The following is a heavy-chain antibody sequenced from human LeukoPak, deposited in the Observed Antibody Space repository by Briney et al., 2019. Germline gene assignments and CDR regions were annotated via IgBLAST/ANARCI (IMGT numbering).Heavy chain of an antibody. V-gene: IGHV4-39*01. CDR2: IYYTGRT. CDR1: GGYISSSSYY. J-gene: IGHJ1*01. CDR3: ARRRYYDSTGYLD. Sequence: SGTLSLICTVSGGYISSSSYYWGWIRQPPGKGLEWIGDIYYTGRTYYNSSLKSRLTVSIDTSKNQFSLNLASLTAADTAVYYCARRRYYDSTGYLDWGQGTLITVSS. D-gene: IGHD3-22*01.